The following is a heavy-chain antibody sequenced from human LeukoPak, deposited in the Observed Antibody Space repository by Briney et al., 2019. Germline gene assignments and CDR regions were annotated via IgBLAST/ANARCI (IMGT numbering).Heavy chain of an antibody. CDR2: IYYSGST. V-gene: IGHV4-39*01. CDR3: ARSTYGDYGIRDAFDI. CDR1: GGSISSSSYY. D-gene: IGHD4-17*01. J-gene: IGHJ3*02. Sequence: SDTLSLTCTVSGGSISSSSYYWGWIRQPPGKGLEWIGSIYYSGSTYYNPSLKSRVTISVDTSKNQFSLKLSSVTAADTAVYYCARSTYGDYGIRDAFDIWGQGTMVTVSS.